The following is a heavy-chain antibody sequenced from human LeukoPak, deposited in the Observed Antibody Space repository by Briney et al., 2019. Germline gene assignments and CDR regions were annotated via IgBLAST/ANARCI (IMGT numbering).Heavy chain of an antibody. CDR1: GGSINNYY. V-gene: IGHV4-4*07. CDR3: ARERTIRRHLYSYYYIDV. D-gene: IGHD2-21*01. Sequence: PSETLSLTCTVSGGSINNYYWNWIRQPAGKGLEWIGRFYATGDTNNNPSLKRRVTMSGDTSNNQFSLKLSSVTAADTAVYYCARERTIRRHLYSYYYIDVWGKGTTVTVSS. CDR2: FYATGDT. J-gene: IGHJ6*03.